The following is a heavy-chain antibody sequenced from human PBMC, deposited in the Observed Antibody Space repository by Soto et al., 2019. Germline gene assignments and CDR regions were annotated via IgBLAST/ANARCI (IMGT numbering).Heavy chain of an antibody. Sequence: QVQLVQSGAEVRKPGSSVKVSCKTSGGTFSSYTISWVRQAPGQGLEWMGRIIPILGITNYAQNLQGRVTITADNSTSTAYMELSSLRSEDTALYYCARDRCRGGSCYSSSWFDPWGQGTLVTVSS. J-gene: IGHJ5*02. CDR3: ARDRCRGGSCYSSSWFDP. CDR1: GGTFSSYT. CDR2: IIPILGIT. D-gene: IGHD2-15*01. V-gene: IGHV1-69*08.